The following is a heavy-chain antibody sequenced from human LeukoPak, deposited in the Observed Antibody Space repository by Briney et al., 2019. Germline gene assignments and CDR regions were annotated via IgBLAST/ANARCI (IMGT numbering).Heavy chain of an antibody. CDR2: INSDGYST. J-gene: IGHJ4*02. Sequence: GGSLRLSCAASGFTFSGYGMHWVRQAPGKGLVWVSRINSDGYSTAYADSVKGRFTISRDNAKNTLYLQMNSLRAEDTAVYYCVRLVAVPDAYFDYWGQGTLVTVSS. V-gene: IGHV3-74*01. D-gene: IGHD2-2*01. CDR3: VRLVAVPDAYFDY. CDR1: GFTFSGYG.